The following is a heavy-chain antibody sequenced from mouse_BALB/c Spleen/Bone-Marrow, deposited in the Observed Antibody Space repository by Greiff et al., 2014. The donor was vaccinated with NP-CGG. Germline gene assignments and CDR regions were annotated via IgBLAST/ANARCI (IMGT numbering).Heavy chain of an antibody. V-gene: IGHV14-3*02. CDR1: GFNIKETY. CDR3: ALLYGNYDY. J-gene: IGHJ2*01. CDR2: IDPANGNT. Sequence: VPLQPSGGGLVKPGGSVQLSCPASGFNIKETYMHWGEQRPEQGLEWIGRIDPANGNTKYDPKFQGKATITADTSSNTAYLQLSSLTSEDTAVYYCALLYGNYDYWGQGTTLTVSS. D-gene: IGHD2-10*02.